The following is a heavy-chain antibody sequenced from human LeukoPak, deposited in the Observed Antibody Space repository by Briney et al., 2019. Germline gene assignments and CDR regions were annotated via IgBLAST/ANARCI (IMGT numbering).Heavy chain of an antibody. V-gene: IGHV3-53*01. Sequence: GGSLRLSCVVSGFIVNTYYMSWVRQAPGKGLEWVSIIYSDGSTYYADSVKGRFTISRDTSKNTLFLQMNSLRAEDTAVYYCARIYSGSHYSWGQGTLVTISS. CDR1: GFIVNTYY. J-gene: IGHJ4*02. CDR3: ARIYSGSHYS. CDR2: IYSDGST. D-gene: IGHD1-26*01.